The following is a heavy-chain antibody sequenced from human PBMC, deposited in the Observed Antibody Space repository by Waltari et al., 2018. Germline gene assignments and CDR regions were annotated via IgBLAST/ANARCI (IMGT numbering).Heavy chain of an antibody. CDR2: IIPLFGTT. V-gene: IGHV1-69*12. Sequence: QVQLVQSGAEAQKPGSSVKVYCKASGATFRSNSSSWVRLAPGQGLEGMGGIIPLFGTTNHAQKFQGRVTMTADEPTSTAYVELSSLKSEDTAVYFCARSYYYDRRANYPSLGAFDSWGQGTLVTVSS. CDR3: ARSYYYDRRANYPSLGAFDS. D-gene: IGHD3-22*01. J-gene: IGHJ4*02. CDR1: GATFRSNS.